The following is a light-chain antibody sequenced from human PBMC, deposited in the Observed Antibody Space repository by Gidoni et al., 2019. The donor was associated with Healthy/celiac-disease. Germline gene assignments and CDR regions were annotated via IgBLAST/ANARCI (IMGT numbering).Light chain of an antibody. J-gene: IGKJ5*01. CDR3: QQYGSSPST. Sequence: EIVLTQSPGTLSLYPGERATPSCRASQSVSSSYLAWYQQKPGQAPRLLIYGASSRATGIPDMFSGSGSGTDFTLTISRLEPEDFAVYYCQQYGSSPSTFGQGTRLEIK. CDR1: QSVSSSY. V-gene: IGKV3-20*01. CDR2: GAS.